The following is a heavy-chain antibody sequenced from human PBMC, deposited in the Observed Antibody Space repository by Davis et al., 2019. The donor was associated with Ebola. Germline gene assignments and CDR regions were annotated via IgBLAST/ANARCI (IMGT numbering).Heavy chain of an antibody. CDR3: AVLAGY. Sequence: MPGGSLRLSCEVSGASISSSSWWSWVRQSPGKGLEWIGEIYHSGATNYNPSLKSRITMSVDKSKNQFSLKLTSVTAADTAVYYCAVLAGYWGQGTLVTVSS. J-gene: IGHJ4*02. D-gene: IGHD2/OR15-2a*01. V-gene: IGHV4-4*02. CDR2: IYHSGAT. CDR1: GASISSSSW.